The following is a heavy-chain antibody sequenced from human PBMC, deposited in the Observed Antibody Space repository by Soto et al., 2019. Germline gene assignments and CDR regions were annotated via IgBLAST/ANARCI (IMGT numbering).Heavy chain of an antibody. CDR1: GFTFSSYE. CDR2: ISSSGSTI. Sequence: GGSLRLSCAASGFTFSSYEMNWVRQAPGKGLEWVSYISSSGSTIYYADSVKGRFTISRDNAKNSLYLQMNSLRAEDVAVYYCAREYISAVDYWGQGTLVTVSS. V-gene: IGHV3-48*03. CDR3: AREYISAVDY. J-gene: IGHJ4*01. D-gene: IGHD6-6*01.